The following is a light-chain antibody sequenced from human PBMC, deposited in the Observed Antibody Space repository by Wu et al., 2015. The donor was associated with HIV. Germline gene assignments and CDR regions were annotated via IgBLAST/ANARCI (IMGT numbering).Light chain of an antibody. CDR3: HQYGSSPWT. CDR2: GAS. Sequence: EIVLTQSPGTLSLSPGERATLSCRASQSVSSSYLAWYQQKPGQAPRLLIYGASNRATGIPDRFSGSGSGTDFTLTISRLEPEDFAVYHCHQYGSSPWTFGQGTKVEIK. J-gene: IGKJ1*01. V-gene: IGKV3-20*01. CDR1: QSVSSSY.